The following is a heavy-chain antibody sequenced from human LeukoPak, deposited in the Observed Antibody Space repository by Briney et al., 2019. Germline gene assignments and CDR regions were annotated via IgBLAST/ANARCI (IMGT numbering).Heavy chain of an antibody. J-gene: IGHJ4*02. CDR3: TRVFSGWLPFYFDY. V-gene: IGHV3-49*04. Sequence: GGSLRLSCTTSGFNFGDFAMSWVRQAPGKGLEWVSFMRSDSYGGTTEYAASVKGRFTISRDESRNIVYLQMDSLKTEDTAVYYCTRVFSGWLPFYFDYWGQGALVTVSS. CDR1: GFNFGDFA. D-gene: IGHD6-19*01. CDR2: MRSDSYGGTT.